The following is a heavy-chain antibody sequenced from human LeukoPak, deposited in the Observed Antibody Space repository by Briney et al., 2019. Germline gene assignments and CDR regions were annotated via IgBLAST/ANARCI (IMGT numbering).Heavy chain of an antibody. CDR3: ARLINKPIAATGTGPFDH. V-gene: IGHV4-4*07. CDR2: IYTSGST. J-gene: IGHJ4*02. Sequence: SETLSLTCTVSGDSISSYYWSWIRQPAGKGLEWIGRIYTSGSTNYNPSLKSRVTMSVDTSKNQFSLKLSSVAAADTAVYYCARLINKPIAATGTGPFDHWGQGTLVTVSS. D-gene: IGHD6-13*01. CDR1: GDSISSYY.